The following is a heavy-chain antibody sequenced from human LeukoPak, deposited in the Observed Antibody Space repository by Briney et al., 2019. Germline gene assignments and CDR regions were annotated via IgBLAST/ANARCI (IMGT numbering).Heavy chain of an antibody. CDR1: GFTFSSYW. CDR2: IKQDGSEK. D-gene: IGHD1-1*01. J-gene: IGHJ6*03. Sequence: GGSLRLSCAASGFTFSSYWMSWVRQAPGKGLEWVANIKQDGSEKYYVDSVKGRFTISRDNAKNSLYLQMNSLRAEDTAVYYCARDRYSHYYYYYMDVWGKGTTVTISS. CDR3: ARDRYSHYYYYYMDV. V-gene: IGHV3-7*01.